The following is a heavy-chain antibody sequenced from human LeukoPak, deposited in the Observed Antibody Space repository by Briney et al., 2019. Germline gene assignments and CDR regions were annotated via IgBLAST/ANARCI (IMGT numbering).Heavy chain of an antibody. Sequence: GGSLRLSCAASGFAFSSYGMHWVRQAPGKGLEWVAVIWYDGSNKYYADSVRGRFTISRDNSKSTLYLQMNSLRAEDTAIYYCAKDETRGYSGYDLDYWGQGTLVTVSS. CDR3: AKDETRGYSGYDLDY. V-gene: IGHV3-33*06. J-gene: IGHJ4*02. D-gene: IGHD5-12*01. CDR2: IWYDGSNK. CDR1: GFAFSSYG.